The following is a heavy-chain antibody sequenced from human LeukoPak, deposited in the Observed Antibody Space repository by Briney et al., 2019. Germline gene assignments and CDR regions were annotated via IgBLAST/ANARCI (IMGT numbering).Heavy chain of an antibody. D-gene: IGHD5-12*01. CDR3: ARGIYSTGFDY. Sequence: SQTRSLTCAISGDSVSSNTATWSWIRLSPSRGLEWLGRTYYRSKWSNEYAVTVKSRTTINSDTSKNQFSLQLNSVTPEDTAVYYCARGIYSTGFDYWGQGTLVTVSS. CDR1: GDSVSSNTAT. V-gene: IGHV6-1*01. CDR2: TYYRSKWSN. J-gene: IGHJ4*02.